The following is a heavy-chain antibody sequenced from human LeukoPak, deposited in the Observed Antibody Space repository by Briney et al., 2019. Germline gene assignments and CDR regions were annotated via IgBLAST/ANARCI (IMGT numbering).Heavy chain of an antibody. CDR2: IYYSGST. D-gene: IGHD5-12*01. J-gene: IGHJ5*02. V-gene: IGHV4-59*01. CDR1: GGSISSYY. Sequence: SETLSLTCTVSGGSISSYYWSWIRQPPGKGLEWIGYIYYSGSTNYNPSLKSRVTISVDTSKNQFSLKLSSVTAADTAVYYCARGVVATISAWFDPWGQGTLVTVSS. CDR3: ARGVVATISAWFDP.